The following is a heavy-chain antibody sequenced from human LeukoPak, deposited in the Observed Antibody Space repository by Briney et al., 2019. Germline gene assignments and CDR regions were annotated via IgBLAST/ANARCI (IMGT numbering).Heavy chain of an antibody. V-gene: IGHV3-74*01. J-gene: IGHJ3*02. CDR3: ARVRSVGGNPHAFNI. CDR2: INNDGTTT. CDR1: GFTFSAYW. D-gene: IGHD4-23*01. Sequence: AGGSLRLSCAASGFTFSAYWMHWVRQAPGKGPVWVSRINNDGTTTTYADSVKGRFTISRDNAENTLYLQMNSLRVEDTALYYCARVRSVGGNPHAFNIWGQGTMVTVSS.